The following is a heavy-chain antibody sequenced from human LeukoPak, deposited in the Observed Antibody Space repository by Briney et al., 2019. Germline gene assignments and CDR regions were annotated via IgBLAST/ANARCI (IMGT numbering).Heavy chain of an antibody. V-gene: IGHV1-69*05. J-gene: IGHJ4*02. CDR1: GGTFSSYA. CDR2: IIPIFGTA. CDR3: ASLIEMATITFDY. D-gene: IGHD5-24*01. Sequence: SVKVSCKASGGTFSSYAISWVRQAPGQGLEWMGGIIPIFGTANYAQKFQGRVTITTDESTSTAYMELSSLRSEDTAVYYCASLIEMATITFDYWGQGTLVTVSS.